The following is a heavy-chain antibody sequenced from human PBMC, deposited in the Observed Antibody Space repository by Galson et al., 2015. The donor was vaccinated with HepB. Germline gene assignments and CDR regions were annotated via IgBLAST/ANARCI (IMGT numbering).Heavy chain of an antibody. CDR3: AREDATITVAALEY. Sequence: SVKVSCKASGYTFTTHYRHWVRQAPGQGPEWMGKIFAGGGSTRFAERFQGRVTLTRDSSTSTIYMEVSSLRSDDTAVYYCAREDATITVAALEYWGPGVLVTVSS. V-gene: IGHV1-46*01. CDR1: GYTFTTHY. CDR2: IFAGGGST. D-gene: IGHD6-13*01. J-gene: IGHJ4*02.